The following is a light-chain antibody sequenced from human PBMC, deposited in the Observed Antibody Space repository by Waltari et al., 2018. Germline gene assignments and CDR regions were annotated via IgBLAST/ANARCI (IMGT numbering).Light chain of an antibody. J-gene: IGKJ2*01. Sequence: MLTQSPATLSLSPGETATLSCRASQRLTKYYLAWYQQKPGQAPRLLIYGASSRAAGIPERFRGSGSGTDSTLTINRLEPEDFAMYYCQQYGSSILYTFGQGTKLEIK. CDR2: GAS. V-gene: IGKV3-20*01. CDR1: QRLTKYY. CDR3: QQYGSSILYT.